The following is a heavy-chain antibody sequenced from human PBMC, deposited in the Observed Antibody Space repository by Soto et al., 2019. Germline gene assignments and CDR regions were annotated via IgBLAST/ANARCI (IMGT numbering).Heavy chain of an antibody. Sequence: AVKVSCKASGGTFSSYTISRGREAPGQGLEWMGRIIPILGIANYAQQFQSRGTITADKSTSTAYMELSSLRSEDTAVYYGARGDESPPAFDIWGQGTMVTVSS. CDR3: ARGDESPPAFDI. CDR2: IIPILGIA. CDR1: GGTFSSYT. J-gene: IGHJ3*02. V-gene: IGHV1-69*02. D-gene: IGHD3-10*01.